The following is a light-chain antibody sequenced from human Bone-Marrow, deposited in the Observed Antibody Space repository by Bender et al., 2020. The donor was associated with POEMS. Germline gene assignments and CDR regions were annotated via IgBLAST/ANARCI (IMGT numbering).Light chain of an antibody. CDR2: GNT. J-gene: IGLJ3*02. CDR3: QSYDSSLSGWV. V-gene: IGLV1-40*01. CDR1: SSNIGAGYD. Sequence: QSVLTQPPSVSGAPGQRVTIPCTGSSSNIGAGYDVHWYQQVPGTAPNLLIYGNTNRPLGVPDRFSGSKSGTSASLGITGLQAEDEADYYCQSYDSSLSGWVFGGGTKLTVL.